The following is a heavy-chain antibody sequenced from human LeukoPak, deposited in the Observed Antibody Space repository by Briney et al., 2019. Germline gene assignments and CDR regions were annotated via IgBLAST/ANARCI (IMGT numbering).Heavy chain of an antibody. J-gene: IGHJ3*02. CDR1: GGYISGYY. CDR2: IYTSGST. V-gene: IGHV4-4*07. Sequence: PSETLSLTCTVSGGYISGYYWSWIRQPAGKGLEWIGRIYTSGSTHYNPSLKSRVTMSVDTSKNQFSLNLSSVTAADTALYYCAKLITGTTTAFDIWGQGTMVTVSS. CDR3: AKLITGTTTAFDI. D-gene: IGHD1-7*01.